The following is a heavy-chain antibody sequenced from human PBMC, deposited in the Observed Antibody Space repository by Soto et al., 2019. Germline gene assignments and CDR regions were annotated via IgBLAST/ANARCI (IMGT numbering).Heavy chain of an antibody. D-gene: IGHD4-17*01. V-gene: IGHV5-51*01. J-gene: IGHJ6*02. CDR2: IHPGDSDT. CDR1: GFSFSRYT. Sequence: GESLKISCVGSGFSFSRYTVGWVRQVPGKGLEWMGVIHPGDSDTIYSPSFQGQVTISADKSISTTYLQWSSLKASDTAMYYCTLSYGDSYYYYYGMDVWGQGTTVTVSS. CDR3: TLSYGDSYYYYYGMDV.